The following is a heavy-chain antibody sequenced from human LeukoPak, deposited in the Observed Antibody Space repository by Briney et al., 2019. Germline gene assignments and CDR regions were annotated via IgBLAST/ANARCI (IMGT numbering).Heavy chain of an antibody. D-gene: IGHD3-10*01. J-gene: IGHJ3*02. V-gene: IGHV3-30*18. CDR3: AKDTTYGSGYDTFDI. CDR1: GFTFSSYG. CDR2: ISYEGSNK. Sequence: GGSLRLSCAASGFTFSSYGMHWVRQAPGKGLEWVAVISYEGSNKYYADSVKGRFTISRDNSKNTLYLQMNSLRAEDTAVYYCAKDTTYGSGYDTFDIWGQGTMVTVSS.